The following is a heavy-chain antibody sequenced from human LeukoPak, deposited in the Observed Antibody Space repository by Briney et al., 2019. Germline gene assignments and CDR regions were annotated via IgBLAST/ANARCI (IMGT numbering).Heavy chain of an antibody. CDR3: AKDPHYGGNSGFDY. CDR2: ISYDGSNK. V-gene: IGHV3-30*18. J-gene: IGHJ4*02. CDR1: GFTFSSYA. Sequence: QPGRSLRLSCAASGFTFSSYAMHWVRQAPGKGLEWVAVISYDGSNKYYADSVKGRFTISRDNSKNTLYLQMNSLRAEDTAVYYCAKDPHYGGNSGFDYWGQGTLVTVSS. D-gene: IGHD4-23*01.